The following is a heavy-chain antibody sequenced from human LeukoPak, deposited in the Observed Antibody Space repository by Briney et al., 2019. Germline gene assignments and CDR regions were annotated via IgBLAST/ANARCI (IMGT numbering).Heavy chain of an antibody. J-gene: IGHJ4*02. Sequence: GGSLRLSCAASGFTFSSYGMHWVRQAPGKGLEWVAFIRYDGSNKYYADSVKGRFTISRDNSKNTLYLQMNSLRAEDTAVYYCAKRGPSIPYSSSWSYFDYWGQGTLVTVSS. D-gene: IGHD6-13*01. CDR3: AKRGPSIPYSSSWSYFDY. CDR2: IRYDGSNK. CDR1: GFTFSSYG. V-gene: IGHV3-30*02.